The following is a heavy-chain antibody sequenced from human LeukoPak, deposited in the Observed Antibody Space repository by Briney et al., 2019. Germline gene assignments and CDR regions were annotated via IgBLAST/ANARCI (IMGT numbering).Heavy chain of an antibody. J-gene: IGHJ4*02. Sequence: GGSLRLSCAASGFTVSSNYMSWVRQAPGKGLEWVSVIYSGGSTYYADSVKGRFTISRDNTKNTLYLQMNSLRDEDTAVYYCARRIGGANNFDNWGQGTLVTVSS. V-gene: IGHV3-53*01. CDR3: ARRIGGANNFDN. CDR1: GFTVSSNY. D-gene: IGHD1-26*01. CDR2: IYSGGST.